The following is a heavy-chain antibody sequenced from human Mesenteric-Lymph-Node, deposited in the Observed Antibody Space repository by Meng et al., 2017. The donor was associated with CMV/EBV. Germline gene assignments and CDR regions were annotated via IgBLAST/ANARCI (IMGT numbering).Heavy chain of an antibody. J-gene: IGHJ6*02. CDR1: GYTFTSYY. CDR2: INPSGGST. CDR3: ARAESTGEWYYYGLDV. V-gene: IGHV1-46*01. D-gene: IGHD1-1*01. Sequence: ASVKVSCKASGYTFTSYYMHWVRQAPGQGLEWMGIINPSGGSTSYAQKFQGRVTMTRDTSTSTVYMELSSLRSEDTAVYYCARAESTGEWYYYGLDVWGQGTTVTVSS.